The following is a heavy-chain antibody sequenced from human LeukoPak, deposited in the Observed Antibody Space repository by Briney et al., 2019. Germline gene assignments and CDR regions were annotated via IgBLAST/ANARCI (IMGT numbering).Heavy chain of an antibody. D-gene: IGHD1-14*01. Sequence: GGSLRLSSAASGFTFSDYAMSWVRQAPGKGLEWVSAISGSGGSTYYADSVKGRFTISRDNSKNTLYLQMNSLRADDTAVYYCARETPGSRVFDSWGQGTLVTVSS. CDR2: ISGSGGST. CDR3: ARETPGSRVFDS. J-gene: IGHJ4*02. V-gene: IGHV3-23*01. CDR1: GFTFSDYA.